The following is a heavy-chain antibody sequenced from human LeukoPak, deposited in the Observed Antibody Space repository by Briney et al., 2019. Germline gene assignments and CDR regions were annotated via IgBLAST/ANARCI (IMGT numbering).Heavy chain of an antibody. CDR3: ARDRGDYYGSGSYYY. V-gene: IGHV3-30*04. CDR1: GFTFSSYA. J-gene: IGHJ4*02. D-gene: IGHD3-10*01. Sequence: GGSLRLSCAASGFTFSSYAMHWVRQAPGKGLEWVAVISYDGSNKYYADSVRGRFTISRDNSKNTLYLQMNSLRAEDTAVYYCARDRGDYYGSGSYYYWGQGTLVTVSS. CDR2: ISYDGSNK.